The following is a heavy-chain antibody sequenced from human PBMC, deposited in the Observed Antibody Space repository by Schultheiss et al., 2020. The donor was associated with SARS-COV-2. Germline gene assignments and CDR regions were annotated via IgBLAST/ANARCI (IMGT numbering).Heavy chain of an antibody. CDR3: ARETAAGAFFDY. J-gene: IGHJ4*02. CDR2: MWYDGSNK. V-gene: IGHV3-33*01. D-gene: IGHD6-13*01. CDR1: GFTFSTYG. Sequence: GGSLRLSCAASGFTFSTYGMHWVRQAPGKGLEWVAAMWYDGSNKYLADSVKGRFTISRDNAKNSLYLQMNSLRDEDTAVYYCARETAAGAFFDYWGQGTLVTVSS.